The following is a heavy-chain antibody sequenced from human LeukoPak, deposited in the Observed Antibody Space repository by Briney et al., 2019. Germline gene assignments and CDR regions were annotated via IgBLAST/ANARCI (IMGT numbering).Heavy chain of an antibody. CDR3: ARDYPNWVVRGNNNWFDP. Sequence: KSGGSLRLSCAASGFTFSSYSMNWVRQAPGKGLEWVSSISGSSSYIYYADSVKGRFTISRDNAKNSLHLQMSSLRAEDTALYHCARDYPNWVVRGNNNWFDPWGQGTLVTVSS. V-gene: IGHV3-21*04. J-gene: IGHJ5*02. CDR1: GFTFSSYS. CDR2: ISGSSSYI. D-gene: IGHD3-10*01.